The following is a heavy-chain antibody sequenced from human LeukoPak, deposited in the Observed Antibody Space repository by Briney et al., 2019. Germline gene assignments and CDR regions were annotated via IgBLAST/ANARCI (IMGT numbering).Heavy chain of an antibody. V-gene: IGHV3-30*19. Sequence: GGSLRLSCAASGFTFSSYGMHWVRQAPGKGLEWVAVISYDGSNKYYADSVKGRFTISRDNSKNTLYLQMNSLRAEDTAVYYCARAGHGDAFDIWGQGTMVTVSS. CDR3: ARAGHGDAFDI. J-gene: IGHJ3*02. CDR2: ISYDGSNK. CDR1: GFTFSSYG.